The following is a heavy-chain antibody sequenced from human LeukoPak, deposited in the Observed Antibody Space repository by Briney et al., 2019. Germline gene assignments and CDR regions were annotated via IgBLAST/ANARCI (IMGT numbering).Heavy chain of an antibody. CDR1: GGSISSYY. D-gene: IGHD6-13*01. Sequence: PSETLSLTCTVSGGSISSYYWSWIRQPPGKGLEWIGYIYYSGSTNYNPSLKSRVTIPVDTSKNQFSLKLSSVTAADTAVYYCARLRSSSSWYSPTYFDYWGQGTLVTVSS. V-gene: IGHV4-59*08. CDR2: IYYSGST. J-gene: IGHJ4*02. CDR3: ARLRSSSSWYSPTYFDY.